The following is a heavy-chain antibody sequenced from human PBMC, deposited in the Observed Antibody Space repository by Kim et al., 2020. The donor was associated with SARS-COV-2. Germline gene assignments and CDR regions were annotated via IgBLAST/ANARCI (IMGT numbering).Heavy chain of an antibody. J-gene: IGHJ4*02. V-gene: IGHV3-64*01. Sequence: GGSLRLSCAASGFTFSNYAMHWVRQVPGKGLEFVSGISGKGGSTKYANSVRGRFTISRDNSRNTLYLQMGSLRNDDMAVDYCARDWWQRDESWGPLGFWGQGAMVTVSS. D-gene: IGHD2-15*01. CDR2: ISGKGGST. CDR1: GFTFSNYA. CDR3: ARDWWQRDESWGPLGF.